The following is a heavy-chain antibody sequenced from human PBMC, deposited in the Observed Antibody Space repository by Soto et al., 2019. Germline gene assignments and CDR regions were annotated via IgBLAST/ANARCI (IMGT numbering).Heavy chain of an antibody. D-gene: IGHD6-19*01. CDR3: ARGRIGAGPDLTRRDYLDS. V-gene: IGHV4-30-4*01. CDR1: GGSFSSANYY. CDR2: IYDSGST. J-gene: IGHJ4*02. Sequence: QVQLQESGPGLVKPSQTLSLTCTVSGGSFSSANYYWRWIRQSPGKGLEWIGHIYDSGSTYYNPSLRGRPSISIDRSKNQFFLNLNSVTAADTAVYYCARGRIGAGPDLTRRDYLDSWGQGTLVTVSS.